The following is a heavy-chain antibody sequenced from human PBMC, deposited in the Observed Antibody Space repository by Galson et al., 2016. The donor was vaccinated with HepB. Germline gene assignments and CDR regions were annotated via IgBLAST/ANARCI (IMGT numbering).Heavy chain of an antibody. CDR2: FHPVDFET. Sequence: QSGAEVKKPGESLNISCKATGYRFTSHWIGWVRQMPGKGLECMGIFHPVDFETRYSPSFQAQVTISVDKSISTAYLQWSSLKASDTAMYYCARPSYSSSLYGGDFFDYWGQGTLVTVSS. V-gene: IGHV5-51*01. CDR1: GYRFTSHW. D-gene: IGHD6-13*01. J-gene: IGHJ4*02. CDR3: ARPSYSSSLYGGDFFDY.